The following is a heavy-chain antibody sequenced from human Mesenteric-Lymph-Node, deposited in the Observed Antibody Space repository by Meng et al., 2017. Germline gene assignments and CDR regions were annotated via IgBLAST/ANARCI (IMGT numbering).Heavy chain of an antibody. CDR3: TRERGYSYGYSDY. CDR1: GFTFSSYS. D-gene: IGHD5-18*01. V-gene: IGHV3-21*01. Sequence: GGSLRLSCAASGFTFSSYSLNWVRRAPGKGLEWVSSISSSGSIYYVDSVNGRFTISRDNAKNSLYLQMDSLRFEDTAVYHCTRERGYSYGYSDYWGQGNQV. J-gene: IGHJ4*02. CDR2: ISSSGSI.